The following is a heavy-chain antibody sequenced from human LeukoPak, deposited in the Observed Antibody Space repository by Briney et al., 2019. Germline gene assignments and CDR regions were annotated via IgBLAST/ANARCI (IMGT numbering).Heavy chain of an antibody. CDR3: ATYRDTTSTALARFDY. CDR1: GFTFSSYW. J-gene: IGHJ4*02. Sequence: LTGGSLRLSCAASGFTFSSYWMSWVRQAPGKGLEWVANIKQDGSEKYYVDSVKGRFTISRDNAQNSLSLQMNSLRADDTAVYYCATYRDTTSTALARFDYWGQGTLITVFS. D-gene: IGHD5-12*01. CDR2: IKQDGSEK. V-gene: IGHV3-7*01.